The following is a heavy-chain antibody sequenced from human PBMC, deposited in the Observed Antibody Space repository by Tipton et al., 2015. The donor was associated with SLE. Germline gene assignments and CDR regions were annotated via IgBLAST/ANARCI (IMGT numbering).Heavy chain of an antibody. CDR1: GYSIGSGYY. Sequence: GSLRLSCTVSGYSIGSGYYWGWIRQSPGKGLEWIANIFHSGSTNYNSSLKSRVTVSVDTSKNQFSLKLSSVTAADTAVYYCARMTTVITHDAFDIWGQGTMVTVSS. V-gene: IGHV4-38-2*02. CDR3: ARMTTVITHDAFDI. D-gene: IGHD4-23*01. CDR2: IFHSGST. J-gene: IGHJ3*02.